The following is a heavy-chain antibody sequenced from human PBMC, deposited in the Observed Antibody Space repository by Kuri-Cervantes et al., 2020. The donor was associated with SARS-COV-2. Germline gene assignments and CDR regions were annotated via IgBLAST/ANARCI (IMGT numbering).Heavy chain of an antibody. CDR2: ISYDGSNK. CDR1: GFTFSSYA. J-gene: IGHJ4*02. CDR3: AKAGGWYSSFFDY. Sequence: GESLKISCAASGFTFSSYAMHWVRQAPGKGLEWVAVISYDGSNKYYADSVKGRFTISRDNSKNTLYLQMNSLRAEDTAVYYCAKAGGWYSSFFDYWGQGTLVTVSS. D-gene: IGHD6-19*01. V-gene: IGHV3-30-3*01.